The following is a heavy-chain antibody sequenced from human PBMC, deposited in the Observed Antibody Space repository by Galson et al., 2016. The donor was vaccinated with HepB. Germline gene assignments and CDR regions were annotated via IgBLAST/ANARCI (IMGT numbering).Heavy chain of an antibody. V-gene: IGHV3-9*01. D-gene: IGHD3-9*01. CDR3: AKGLYYDLLTGYFAD. CDR1: GFTFSTYW. J-gene: IGHJ4*02. CDR2: ISWNSGSI. Sequence: SLRLSCAASGFTFSTYWMSWVRQAPGKGLEWVSGISWNSGSIGYADSVKGRFTISRDNAKNSLSLQMNSLRAEDTAFYYCAKGLYYDLLTGYFADWGQGTLVTVSS.